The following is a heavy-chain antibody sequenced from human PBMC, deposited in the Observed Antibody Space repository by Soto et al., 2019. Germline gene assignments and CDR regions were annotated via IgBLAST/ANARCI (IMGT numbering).Heavy chain of an antibody. V-gene: IGHV1-18*03. Sequence: QVQLVQSGAEVKKPGASVKVSCKASGYTFTSYGISWVRQAPGQGLEWMGWISAYNGNTNYAQKLQGRVTMTTDTPTSTAYIELRSLRADDMAVYYCAVGYCSGGSCYYVRTEVLQHWCQGTLVTVSS. J-gene: IGHJ1*01. D-gene: IGHD2-15*01. CDR1: GYTFTSYG. CDR3: AVGYCSGGSCYYVRTEVLQH. CDR2: ISAYNGNT.